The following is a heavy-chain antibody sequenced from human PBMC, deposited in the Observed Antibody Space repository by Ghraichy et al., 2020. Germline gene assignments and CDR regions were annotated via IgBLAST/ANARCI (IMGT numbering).Heavy chain of an antibody. V-gene: IGHV3-9*01. CDR1: GFTFDDYA. Sequence: GGSLRLSCAASGFTFDDYAMHWVRQAPGKGLEWVSGISWNSGSIGYADSVKGRFTISRDNAKNSLYLQMNSLRAEDTALYYCAKDPTLSGSGSSPYYFDYWGQGTLVTVSS. CDR3: AKDPTLSGSGSSPYYFDY. CDR2: ISWNSGSI. D-gene: IGHD3-10*01. J-gene: IGHJ4*02.